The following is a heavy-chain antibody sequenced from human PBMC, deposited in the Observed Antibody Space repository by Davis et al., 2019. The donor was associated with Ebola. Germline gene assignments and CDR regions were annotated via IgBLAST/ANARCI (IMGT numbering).Heavy chain of an antibody. Sequence: MPSETLSLTCTVSGGSISSYYWSWIRQPPGKGLEWIGYIYYSGSTYYNPSLKSRVTISVDTSKNQFSLKLSSVTAADTAVYYCARDVRYSSSWEFDYWGQGTLVTVSS. CDR1: GGSISSYY. V-gene: IGHV4-30-4*01. D-gene: IGHD6-13*01. CDR2: IYYSGST. J-gene: IGHJ4*02. CDR3: ARDVRYSSSWEFDY.